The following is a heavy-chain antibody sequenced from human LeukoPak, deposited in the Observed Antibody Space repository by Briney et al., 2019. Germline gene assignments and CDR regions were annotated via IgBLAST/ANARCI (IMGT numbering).Heavy chain of an antibody. Sequence: GRPLRLSCAASGFTFSGSAMSWVRQAPRKGMEWVSLIIISGGKTYFADFVEGRLTIPRHIPKDKLSLQMNSLRAEDTAIYYCARDIKLSTWGLGTMVTASS. V-gene: IGHV3-23*01. CDR2: IIISGGKT. CDR1: GFTFSGSA. J-gene: IGHJ3*01. D-gene: IGHD3-16*02. CDR3: ARDIKLST.